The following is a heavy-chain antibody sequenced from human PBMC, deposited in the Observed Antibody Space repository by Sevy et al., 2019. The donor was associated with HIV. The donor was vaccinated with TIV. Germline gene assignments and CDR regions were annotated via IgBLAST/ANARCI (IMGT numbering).Heavy chain of an antibody. Sequence: SETLSLTCAVYGGSFSGYYWSWIRQPPGKGLEWIGEINHSGSTNYNPPLKSRVTISVDTSKNQFSLKLSSVTAADTAVYYCARGRMVRGVIMVRRWGYFDLWGRGTLVTVSS. V-gene: IGHV4-34*01. CDR1: GGSFSGYY. CDR3: ARGRMVRGVIMVRRWGYFDL. CDR2: INHSGST. D-gene: IGHD3-10*01. J-gene: IGHJ2*01.